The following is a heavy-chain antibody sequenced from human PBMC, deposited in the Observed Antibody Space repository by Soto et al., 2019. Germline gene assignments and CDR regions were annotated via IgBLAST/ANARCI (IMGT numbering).Heavy chain of an antibody. CDR3: AKDRSSSSYGMDV. V-gene: IGHV3-21*01. D-gene: IGHD6-6*01. CDR1: GFTFSSYS. J-gene: IGHJ6*02. CDR2: ISSSSSYI. Sequence: RLSCAASGFTFSSYSMNWVRQAPGKGLAWVSSISSSSSYIYYADSVKGRFTISRDNSKNTLYRQMNSLRAEDTAVYYCAKDRSSSSYGMDVWGQGTTVTVSS.